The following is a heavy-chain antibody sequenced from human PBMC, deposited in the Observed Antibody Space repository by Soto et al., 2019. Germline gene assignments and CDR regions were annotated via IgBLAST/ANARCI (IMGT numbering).Heavy chain of an antibody. CDR3: ARRYGGNFEY. CDR1: GGSISSYY. D-gene: IGHD1-26*01. J-gene: IGHJ4*02. V-gene: IGHV4-59*01. CDR2: VYYSGST. Sequence: SETLSLTCTVSGGSISSYYWSWIRQPPGKGLEWIGYVYYSGSTNYNPSLKSRVTISVDTSKNQFSLKVRSVTAADTAVYYCARRYGGNFEYWGQGTLVTVS.